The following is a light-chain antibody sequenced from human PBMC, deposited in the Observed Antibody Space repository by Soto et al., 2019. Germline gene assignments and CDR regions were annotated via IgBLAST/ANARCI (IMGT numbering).Light chain of an antibody. Sequence: QSALTQPRSVSGSPGQSVTISCTGTSSDVGGYNYVSWYQHHPGKAPKLMIYDVSERPSGVPDRFSGSKSGNTASLTISGLQAEDEADYYCCSYGGSYALYVFGTGTKLTVL. CDR2: DVS. V-gene: IGLV2-11*01. CDR1: SSDVGGYNY. CDR3: CSYGGSYALYV. J-gene: IGLJ1*01.